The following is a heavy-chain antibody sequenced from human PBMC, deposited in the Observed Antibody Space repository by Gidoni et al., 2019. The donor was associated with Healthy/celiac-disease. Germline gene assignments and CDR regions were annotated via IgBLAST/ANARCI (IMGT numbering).Heavy chain of an antibody. CDR1: GGSISSSNW. Sequence: QVQLQESGPGLVTPSGTLSLTCAVSGGSISSSNWWSWVRQPPGKGLEWIGEIYHSGSTNYNPSLKSRVTISVDKSKNQFSLKLSSVTAADTAVYYCARVPGDSYGYYYYGMDVWGQGTTVTVSS. D-gene: IGHD5-18*01. CDR2: IYHSGST. J-gene: IGHJ6*02. CDR3: ARVPGDSYGYYYYGMDV. V-gene: IGHV4-4*02.